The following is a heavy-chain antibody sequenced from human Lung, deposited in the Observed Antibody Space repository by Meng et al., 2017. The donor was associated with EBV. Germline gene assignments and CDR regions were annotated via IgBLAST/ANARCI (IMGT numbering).Heavy chain of an antibody. CDR2: LNEDGGVT. D-gene: IGHD1-14*01. CDR1: GFPFSRYW. Sequence: GQVVDAGGALVRPGGSLRLSWAASGFPFSRYWMHWVRQAPGQGLMWVSRLNEDGGVTDYADSVKGRFTIYRDNARNTLYLQMHNLRVEDTATYFCSRDLAGANDSWGQGTLVTVSS. CDR3: SRDLAGANDS. V-gene: IGHV3-74*01. J-gene: IGHJ4*02.